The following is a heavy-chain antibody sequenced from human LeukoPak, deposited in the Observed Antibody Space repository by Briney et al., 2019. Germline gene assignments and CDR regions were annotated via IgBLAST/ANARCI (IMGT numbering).Heavy chain of an antibody. D-gene: IGHD3-10*01. J-gene: IGHJ4*02. V-gene: IGHV4-34*01. CDR3: ARGKGRITMVRGVRVFDY. Sequence: PSETLSLTCAVYGGSFSGYYWSWIRQPPGKALEWIGEINHSGSTNYNPSLKSRVTISVDTSKNQFSLKLSSVTAADTAVYYCARGKGRITMVRGVRVFDYWGQGTLVTVSS. CDR2: INHSGST. CDR1: GGSFSGYY.